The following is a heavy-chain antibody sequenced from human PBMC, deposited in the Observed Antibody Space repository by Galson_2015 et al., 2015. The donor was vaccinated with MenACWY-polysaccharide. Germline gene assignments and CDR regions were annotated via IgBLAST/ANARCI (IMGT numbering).Heavy chain of an antibody. CDR1: GYTFTSYG. CDR2: ISAYNGNT. CDR3: ARGMGLRHVKDDYGMDV. Sequence: SVKVSCKASGYTFTSYGISWVRQAPGQGLEWMGWISAYNGNTNYAQKLQGRVTMTTDTSTSTAYMELRSLRSDDTAAYYCARGMGLRHVKDDYGMDVWGQGTTVTVSS. J-gene: IGHJ6*02. D-gene: IGHD5-12*01. V-gene: IGHV1-18*01.